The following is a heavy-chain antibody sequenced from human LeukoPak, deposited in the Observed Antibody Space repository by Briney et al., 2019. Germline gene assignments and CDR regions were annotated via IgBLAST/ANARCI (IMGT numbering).Heavy chain of an antibody. CDR2: MNPNSGNT. J-gene: IGHJ4*02. Sequence: ASVKASCKASGYTFTSYDINWVRQATGQGLEWMGWMNPNSGNTGYAQKFQGRVTMTRNTSISTAYMELSSLRSEDTAVYYCARGPGYSSSWYRGSYNDYWGQGTLVTVSS. D-gene: IGHD6-13*01. CDR3: ARGPGYSSSWYRGSYNDY. V-gene: IGHV1-8*01. CDR1: GYTFTSYD.